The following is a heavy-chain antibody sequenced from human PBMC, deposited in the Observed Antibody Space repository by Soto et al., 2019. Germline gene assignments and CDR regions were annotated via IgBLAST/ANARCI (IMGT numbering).Heavy chain of an antibody. D-gene: IGHD3-3*01. Sequence: PSETLSLTCAVSGCSISSGGYSWSWIRQPPGKGLEWIGYIYHSGSTYYNPSLKSRVTISVDRSKNQFSLKLSSVTAADTAVYYCARARGAITIFGGYYFDYWGQGTLVTVSS. CDR2: IYHSGST. CDR3: ARARGAITIFGGYYFDY. CDR1: GCSISSGGYS. J-gene: IGHJ4*02. V-gene: IGHV4-30-2*01.